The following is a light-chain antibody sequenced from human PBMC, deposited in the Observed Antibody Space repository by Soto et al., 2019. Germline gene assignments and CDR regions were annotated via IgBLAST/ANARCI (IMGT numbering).Light chain of an antibody. CDR1: SXDVGGYNY. V-gene: IGLV2-14*01. CDR2: EVS. CDR3: TSYTSSSTLDV. J-gene: IGLJ1*01. Sequence: QSALTQPASVSGSPGQSITISCTGTSXDVGGYNYVSWYQQHPGKAPKLMIYEVSNRPLGVSNRFSGSKSGNTASLTISGLQAEDEADYYCTSYTSSSTLDVFGTGTKFTVL.